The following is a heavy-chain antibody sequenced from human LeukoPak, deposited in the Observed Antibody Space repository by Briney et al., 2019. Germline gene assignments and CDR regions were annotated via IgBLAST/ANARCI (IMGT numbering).Heavy chain of an antibody. CDR1: GFTFSSYW. V-gene: IGHV3-7*01. D-gene: IGHD6-6*01. J-gene: IGHJ4*02. Sequence: GGSLRLSCAASGFTFSSYWMSWVRQAPGKGLEWVANIKQDGSEKYYVDSVKGRFTISRDNAKNSLYLQMNSLRAEDTAVYYCARDPLYSSSPFDYWGQGTLVTVSS. CDR3: ARDPLYSSSPFDY. CDR2: IKQDGSEK.